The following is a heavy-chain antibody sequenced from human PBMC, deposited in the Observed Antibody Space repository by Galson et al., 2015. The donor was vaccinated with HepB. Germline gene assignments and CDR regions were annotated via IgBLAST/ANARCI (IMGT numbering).Heavy chain of an antibody. CDR2: INPNSGGT. CDR1: GYTFTGYY. J-gene: IGHJ4*02. Sequence: SVKVSCKASGYTFTGYYMHWVRQAPGQGLEWMGWINPNSGGTNYAQKFQGRVTMTRDTSISTAYMELSRLGSDDTAVYYCARDQGYDSSGYSHGWGQGTLVTVSS. V-gene: IGHV1-2*02. D-gene: IGHD3-22*01. CDR3: ARDQGYDSSGYSHG.